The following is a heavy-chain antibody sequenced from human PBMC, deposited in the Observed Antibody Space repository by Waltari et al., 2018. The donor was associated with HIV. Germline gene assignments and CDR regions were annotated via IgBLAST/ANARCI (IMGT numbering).Heavy chain of an antibody. CDR3: ARDGHFYDSRPLDH. Sequence: QVPLVESGGGVVQPGGSVRRSLVGYGFTFSPFAFHWVRQAPGKGLEWVALISYGGRNKVYADSVKGRFTISRDNSKNTLYLQMNSLRAEDTAVYYCARDGHFYDSRPLDHWGQGTLVTVSS. D-gene: IGHD3-22*01. CDR2: ISYGGRNK. CDR1: GFTFSPFA. V-gene: IGHV3-30*04. J-gene: IGHJ4*02.